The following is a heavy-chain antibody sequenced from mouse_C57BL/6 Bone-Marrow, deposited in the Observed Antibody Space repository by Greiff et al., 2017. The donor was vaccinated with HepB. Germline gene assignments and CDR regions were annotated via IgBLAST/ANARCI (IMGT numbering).Heavy chain of an antibody. V-gene: IGHV1-55*01. CDR2: IYPGSGST. CDR3: ARGEFGYGNYSFYAMDY. D-gene: IGHD2-10*02. CDR1: GYTFTSYW. J-gene: IGHJ4*01. Sequence: QVQLQQPGAELVKPGASVKMSCKASGYTFTSYWITWVKQRPGQGLVWIGDIYPGSGSTNYNEKFKSKATLTVDTSSSTAYMQLSSLTSEDSAVYYCARGEFGYGNYSFYAMDYWGQGTSVTVSS.